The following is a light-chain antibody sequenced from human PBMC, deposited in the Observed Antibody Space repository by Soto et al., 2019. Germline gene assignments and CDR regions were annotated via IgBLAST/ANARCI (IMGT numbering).Light chain of an antibody. CDR1: QSISRR. V-gene: IGKV1-5*01. J-gene: IGKJ1*01. CDR3: QYYSFYPT. Sequence: DIRMTQSPSTVSASVGERVTITCRASQSISRRLAWYQQKPGKAPYLLMYDASTLHRGVPSRFSGSGFGTEFTLTINSLQPDDFATYYCQYYSFYPTFGPGTKVEI. CDR2: DAS.